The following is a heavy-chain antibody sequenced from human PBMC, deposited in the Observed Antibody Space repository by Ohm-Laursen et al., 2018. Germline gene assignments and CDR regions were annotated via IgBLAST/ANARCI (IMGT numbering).Heavy chain of an antibody. J-gene: IGHJ4*02. D-gene: IGHD4-17*01. V-gene: IGHV4-31*03. Sequence: LSLTCTVSGGSISRGSSYWSWIRQHPGKGLEWIGYVYYSGITYYNPSLQSRVSISVDTSKNEFSLKLSSVTAADTAVYYCARLYGDHFDSWGQGTLVPVSS. CDR2: VYYSGIT. CDR3: ARLYGDHFDS. CDR1: GGSISRGSSY.